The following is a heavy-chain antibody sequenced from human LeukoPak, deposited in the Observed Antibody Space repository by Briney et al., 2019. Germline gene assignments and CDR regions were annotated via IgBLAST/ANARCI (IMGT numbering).Heavy chain of an antibody. D-gene: IGHD6-19*01. V-gene: IGHV1-2*06. CDR2: INPNNRDT. Sequence: ASVKVSCKASGYSFSGYFIHWVRQAPGQGLERMGRINPNNRDTIFAQKFQGRVTMTRDTSISTAYMELSRLRSDDTAVYYCARVSMAVAGLLDYWGQGTLLTVSS. J-gene: IGHJ4*02. CDR3: ARVSMAVAGLLDY. CDR1: GYSFSGYF.